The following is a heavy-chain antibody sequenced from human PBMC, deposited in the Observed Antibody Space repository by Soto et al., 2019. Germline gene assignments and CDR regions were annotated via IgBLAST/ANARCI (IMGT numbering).Heavy chain of an antibody. V-gene: IGHV4-4*02. CDR1: SGSISSSNW. J-gene: IGHJ5*02. CDR3: ARARPGPDCSGGSCYSYNWFDP. CDR2: IYHSGST. D-gene: IGHD2-15*01. Sequence: SETLSLTCAVSSGSISSSNWWSWVRQPPGKGLEWIGEIYHSGSTNYNPSLKSRVTISVDKSKNQFSLKLGSVTAADTAVYYCARARPGPDCSGGSCYSYNWFDPWGQGTLVTVSS.